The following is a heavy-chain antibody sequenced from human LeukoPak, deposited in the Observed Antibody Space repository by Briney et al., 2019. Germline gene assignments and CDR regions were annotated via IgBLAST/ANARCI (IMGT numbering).Heavy chain of an antibody. V-gene: IGHV3-15*01. J-gene: IGHJ6*02. D-gene: IGHD6-13*01. CDR1: GFTFSNAW. Sequence: PGGSLRLSCAASGFTFSNAWMSWVRQAPGKGLEWIGRIKSKTDGGTTDYAAPVKGRFTISRDDSKNTLYLQMNSLKTEDTAVYYCTTVGPASYSSSWYWDYYYYGMDVWGQGTTVTVSS. CDR3: TTVGPASYSSSWYWDYYYYGMDV. CDR2: IKSKTDGGTT.